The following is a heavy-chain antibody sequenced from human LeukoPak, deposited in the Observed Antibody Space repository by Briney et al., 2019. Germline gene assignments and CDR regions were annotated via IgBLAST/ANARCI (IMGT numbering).Heavy chain of an antibody. V-gene: IGHV3-20*04. J-gene: IGHJ6*03. D-gene: IGHD3-10*01. CDR3: ARDRMPTYYYGSGRRQNYYYMDV. CDR1: GFTFDDYG. Sequence: AGGSLRLSCAASGFTFDDYGMSWVRQAPGKGLEWVSGINWNGGSTGYADSVKGRFTISRDNAKNSLYLQMNSLRAEDTAVYYCARDRMPTYYYGSGRRQNYYYMDVWGKGTTVTVSS. CDR2: INWNGGST.